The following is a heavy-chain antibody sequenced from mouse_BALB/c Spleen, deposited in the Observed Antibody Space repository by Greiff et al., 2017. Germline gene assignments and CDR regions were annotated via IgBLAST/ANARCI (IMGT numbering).Heavy chain of an antibody. CDR2: INPNNGGT. J-gene: IGHJ3*01. V-gene: IGHV1-18*01. CDR3: ARGAYAWFAY. D-gene: IGHD6-5*01. Sequence: DVQLQESGPELVKPGASVKIPCKASGYTFTDYNMDWVKQSHGKSLEWIGDINPNNGGTIYNQKFKGKATLTVDKSSSTAYMELRSLTSEDTAVYYCARGAYAWFAYWGQGTLVTVSA. CDR1: GYTFTDYN.